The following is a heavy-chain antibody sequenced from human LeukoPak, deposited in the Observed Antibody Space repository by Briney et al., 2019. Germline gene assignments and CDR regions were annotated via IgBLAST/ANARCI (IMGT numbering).Heavy chain of an antibody. CDR1: GFTVSNNY. D-gene: IGHD3-10*01. J-gene: IGHJ4*02. V-gene: IGHV3-66*01. CDR3: ARDLGYYGSGSLPGY. Sequence: GGSLRLSCAASGFTVSNNYMSWVRQAPGKGLEWVSVIYSGGSTYHADSVKGRFTISRDNSKNTLYLQMNSLRAEDTAVYYCARDLGYYGSGSLPGYWGQGTLVTVSS. CDR2: IYSGGST.